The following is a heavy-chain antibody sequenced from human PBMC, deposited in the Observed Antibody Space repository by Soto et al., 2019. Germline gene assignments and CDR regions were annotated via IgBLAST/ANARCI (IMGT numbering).Heavy chain of an antibody. CDR3: ARGVNYDFLTGYAYYYYMDV. CDR1: GYTFTSYG. CDR2: ISAYNGNT. D-gene: IGHD3-9*01. J-gene: IGHJ6*03. V-gene: IGHV1-18*01. Sequence: ASVKVSCKASGYTFTSYGISWVRQAPGQGLEWMGWISAYNGNTNYAQKLQGRVTMTTDTSTSTAYMELRSLRSDDTAVYYCARGVNYDFLTGYAYYYYMDVWGKGTTVTVSS.